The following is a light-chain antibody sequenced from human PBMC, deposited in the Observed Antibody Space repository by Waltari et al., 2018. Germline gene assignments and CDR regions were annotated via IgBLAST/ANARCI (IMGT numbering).Light chain of an antibody. Sequence: EIVVTQSPATLSVSPGERATLSCRASQSVSSNLAWYQQKPGQAPRLLIYGASTRATGIPARFSGSGSGTEFTLTISSLQSEDFAVYYCQQYNNWPLTFGQGTRLEIK. CDR3: QQYNNWPLT. CDR1: QSVSSN. CDR2: GAS. J-gene: IGKJ5*01. V-gene: IGKV3-15*01.